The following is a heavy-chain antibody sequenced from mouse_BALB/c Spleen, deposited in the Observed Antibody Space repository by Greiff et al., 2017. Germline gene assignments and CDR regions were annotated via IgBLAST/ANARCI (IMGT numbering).Heavy chain of an antibody. CDR3: ARADRYDGYDEFAY. CDR1: GFTFSSYA. CDR2: ISSGGST. J-gene: IGHJ3*01. Sequence: EVKLMESGGGLVKPGGSLKLSCAASGFTFSSYAMSWVRQTPEKGLEWVASISSGGSTYYPDSVKGRFTISRENARNILYLQKSSLRSEDTAMYYCARADRYDGYDEFAYWGQGTLVTVSA. D-gene: IGHD2-2*01. V-gene: IGHV5-6-5*01.